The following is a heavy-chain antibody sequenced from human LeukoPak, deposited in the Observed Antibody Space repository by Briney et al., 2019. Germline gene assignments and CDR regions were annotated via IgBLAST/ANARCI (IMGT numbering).Heavy chain of an antibody. CDR1: GGSISSYY. J-gene: IGHJ4*02. V-gene: IGHV4-59*01. CDR3: ARATCSGGSCYYFDY. CDR2: IYYSGST. Sequence: SETLSLTCTVSGGSISSYYWSWIRQPPGKGLEWIGYIYYSGSTNYHPSLKSRVTISVDTSKNQFSLKLSSVTAADTAVYYCARATCSGGSCYYFDYWGQGTLVTVSS. D-gene: IGHD2-15*01.